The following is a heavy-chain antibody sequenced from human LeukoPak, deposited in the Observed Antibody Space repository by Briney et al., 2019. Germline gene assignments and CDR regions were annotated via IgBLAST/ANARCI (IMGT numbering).Heavy chain of an antibody. CDR1: GGTFSSYA. V-gene: IGHV1-8*02. Sequence: ASVKVSCKASGGTFSSYAISWVRQAPGQGLEWMGWMNPNSGNTGYVQMFQGRVTMTRNTSISTAYMELSSLRSDDTAVYYCARALPMSITNWYRLDSWGQGTLVTVSS. D-gene: IGHD2-2*01. CDR2: MNPNSGNT. J-gene: IGHJ5*01. CDR3: ARALPMSITNWYRLDS.